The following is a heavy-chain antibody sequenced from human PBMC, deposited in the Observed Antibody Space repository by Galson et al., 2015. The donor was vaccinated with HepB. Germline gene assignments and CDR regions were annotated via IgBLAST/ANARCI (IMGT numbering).Heavy chain of an antibody. Sequence: SVKVSCKASSYTFTSYGISWVRQAPGQGLEWMGWISTYNGNTNYPQKFQDRITMTTDTSTSTAYMELRNLRSNDTAVYYCARESRVTMIRGVNFGMDVWGQGTTVTVSS. D-gene: IGHD3-10*01. J-gene: IGHJ6*02. V-gene: IGHV1-18*04. CDR3: ARESRVTMIRGVNFGMDV. CDR1: SYTFTSYG. CDR2: ISTYNGNT.